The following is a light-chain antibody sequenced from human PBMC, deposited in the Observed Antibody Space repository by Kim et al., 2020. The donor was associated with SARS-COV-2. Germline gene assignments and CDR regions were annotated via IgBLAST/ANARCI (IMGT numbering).Light chain of an antibody. J-gene: IGLJ3*02. V-gene: IGLV3-21*04. CDR1: NIGSKS. CDR2: YDS. CDR3: QVWDSSSDHRV. Sequence: PGKTAGITCGGNNIGSKSVHWYQQKPGQAPVLVIYYDSDRPSGIPERFSGSNSGNTATLTISRVEAGDEADYYCQVWDSSSDHRVFGGGTQLTVL.